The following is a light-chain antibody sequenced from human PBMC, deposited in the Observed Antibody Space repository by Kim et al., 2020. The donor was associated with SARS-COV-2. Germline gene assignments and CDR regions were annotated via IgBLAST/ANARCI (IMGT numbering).Light chain of an antibody. CDR2: SNN. CDR3: ASWDDNLSGVI. J-gene: IGLJ2*01. Sequence: GHRVAISCSGSRSNIGSKFVYWYQQLPGTAPTHLIYSNNQRPSGVPDRFSGSKSGALASLNISGLRSEDEADYYCASWDDNLSGVIFGGGTQLTVL. CDR1: RSNIGSKF. V-gene: IGLV1-47*01.